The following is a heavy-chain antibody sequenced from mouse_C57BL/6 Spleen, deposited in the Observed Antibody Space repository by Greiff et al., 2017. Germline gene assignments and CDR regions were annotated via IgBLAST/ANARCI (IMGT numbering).Heavy chain of an antibody. D-gene: IGHD4-1*01. J-gene: IGHJ4*01. Sequence: VQLQQPGAELVKPGASVKLSCKASGYTFTSYWMHWVKQRPGRGLEWIGMIDPNSGGTKYNEKFKSKATLTVDKPSSTAYMQLSSLTSEDSAVYYCAREAGTRDYYAMDYWGQGTSVTVSS. CDR1: GYTFTSYW. V-gene: IGHV1-72*01. CDR3: AREAGTRDYYAMDY. CDR2: IDPNSGGT.